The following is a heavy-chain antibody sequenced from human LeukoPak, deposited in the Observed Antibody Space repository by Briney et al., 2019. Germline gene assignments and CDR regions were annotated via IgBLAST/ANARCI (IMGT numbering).Heavy chain of an antibody. J-gene: IGHJ6*02. CDR3: ARAQRVSTSGPPYYYHGMDV. CDR1: GFSFSDYY. Sequence: GVLRLSCAASGFSFSDYYMAWVRQAPGKGLEWLSKISRTGATTDYAESVKGRFSTARDNVANSLQLQMNSLRVEDTAVYYCARAQRVSTSGPPYYYHGMDVWGQGTTVIVSS. V-gene: IGHV3-11*01. CDR2: ISRTGATT. D-gene: IGHD3-10*01.